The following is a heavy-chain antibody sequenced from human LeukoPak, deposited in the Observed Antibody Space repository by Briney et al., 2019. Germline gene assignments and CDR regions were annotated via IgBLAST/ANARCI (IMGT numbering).Heavy chain of an antibody. V-gene: IGHV1-18*01. CDR1: GYTFTKYG. D-gene: IGHD3-22*01. CDR2: ISAYNGNT. J-gene: IGHJ3*02. Sequence: ASVKVSCKASGYTFTKYGIIWARLAPGQGLEWMGWISAYNGNTNYAQKLQGGVTMTTDTSTSTAYMELRSLRSDDTAVYYCAGDSSGYSKFDAFDIWGQGTMVTVSS. CDR3: AGDSSGYSKFDAFDI.